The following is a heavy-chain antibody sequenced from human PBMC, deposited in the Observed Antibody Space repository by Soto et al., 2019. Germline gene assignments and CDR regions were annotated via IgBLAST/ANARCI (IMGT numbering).Heavy chain of an antibody. CDR1: GFIFSDFA. J-gene: IGHJ6*04. CDR3: ARHLPDKTYYYSGMDV. CDR2: ISRSGDRT. Sequence: GGSLRLSCVASGFIFSDFAMSWVRHTPRKGLEWVATISRSGDRTYYADSVRGRLIVSRDNSKDALFLQLNSLRADDSALYYCARHLPDKTYYYSGMDVWGKGTKAT. D-gene: IGHD2-21*01. V-gene: IGHV3-23*01.